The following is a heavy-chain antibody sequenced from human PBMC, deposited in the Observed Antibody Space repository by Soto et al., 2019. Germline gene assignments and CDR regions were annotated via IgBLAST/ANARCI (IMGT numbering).Heavy chain of an antibody. CDR3: AKDTQLLRLGELSFDY. D-gene: IGHD3-16*02. J-gene: IGHJ4*02. Sequence: GGSLRLSCAASGFTFDDYTMHWVRQAPGKGLEWVSLISWDGGSTYYADSVKGRFTISRDNSKNSLYLQMNSLRTEDTASYYCAKDTQLLRLGELSFDYWGQGTLVTVSS. V-gene: IGHV3-43*01. CDR2: ISWDGGST. CDR1: GFTFDDYT.